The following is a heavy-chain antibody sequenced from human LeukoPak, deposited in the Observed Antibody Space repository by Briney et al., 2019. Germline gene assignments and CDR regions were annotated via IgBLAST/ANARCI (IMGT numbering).Heavy chain of an antibody. CDR3: ARVLLGHLYYFDY. V-gene: IGHV3-53*01. Sequence: GGTLRLSCAASGFTFSSYGMCWVRQAPGKGLEWVSVIYSGGRTYYADSVKGRFTISRDNSKNTLYLQMNSLRADDTAVYYCARVLLGHLYYFDYWGQGTLVTVSS. D-gene: IGHD2-2*01. J-gene: IGHJ4*02. CDR1: GFTFSSYG. CDR2: IYSGGRT.